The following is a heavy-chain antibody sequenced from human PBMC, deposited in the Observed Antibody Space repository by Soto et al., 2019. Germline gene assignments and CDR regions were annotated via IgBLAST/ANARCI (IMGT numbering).Heavy chain of an antibody. D-gene: IGHD3-10*01. CDR2: IRSKAYGGTT. J-gene: IGHJ3*02. V-gene: IGHV3-49*03. CDR1: GFTFGDYA. CDR3: TRDLGYYGSGSYGADAFDI. Sequence: GGSLRLSCTASGFTFGDYAMSWFRQAPGKGLEWVGFIRSKAYGGTTECAASVKGRFTISRDDSKSIAYLQMNSLKTEDTAVYYCTRDLGYYGSGSYGADAFDIWGQGTMVTVSS.